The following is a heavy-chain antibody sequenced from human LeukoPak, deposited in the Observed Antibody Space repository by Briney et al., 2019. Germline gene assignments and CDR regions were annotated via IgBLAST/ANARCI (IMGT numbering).Heavy chain of an antibody. CDR3: ARNPPSKYYYGSGSPLGGFDY. CDR2: INHSGST. D-gene: IGHD3-10*01. J-gene: IGHJ4*02. Sequence: SETLSLTCAVYGGSFSGYYWSWIRQPPGKGLEWIGEINHSGSTNYNPSLKSRVTISVDTSKNQFSLKLGSVTAADTAVYYCARNPPSKYYYGSGSPLGGFDYWGQGTLVTVSS. V-gene: IGHV4-34*01. CDR1: GGSFSGYY.